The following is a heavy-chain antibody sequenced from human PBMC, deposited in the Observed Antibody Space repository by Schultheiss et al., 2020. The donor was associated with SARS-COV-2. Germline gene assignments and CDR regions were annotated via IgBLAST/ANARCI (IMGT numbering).Heavy chain of an antibody. CDR3: ARGPLGIAAAGTSHY. CDR2: INPNSGGT. J-gene: IGHJ4*02. D-gene: IGHD6-13*01. Sequence: ASVKVSCKASGFTFTSSAMQWVRQARGQGLEWMGWINPNSGGTNYAQKFQGRVTMTRDTSISTAYMELSRLRSDDTAVYYCARGPLGIAAAGTSHYWGQGTLVTVSS. CDR1: GFTFTSSA. V-gene: IGHV1-2*02.